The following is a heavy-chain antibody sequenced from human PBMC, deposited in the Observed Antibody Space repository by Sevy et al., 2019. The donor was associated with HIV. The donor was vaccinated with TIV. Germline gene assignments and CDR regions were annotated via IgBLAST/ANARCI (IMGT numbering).Heavy chain of an antibody. CDR3: ARASGGDRLDYYGMDV. D-gene: IGHD2-21*02. CDR2: SYHGGST. CDR1: NYSISSGYY. Sequence: SETLSLTCAVSNYSISSGYYWGWIRQPPGKGLEWIGNSYHGGSTYYNPSLQSRVTISLDTSKNHFSLRLRSVTAADTAVYYCARASGGDRLDYYGMDVWGQGTTVTVSS. J-gene: IGHJ6*02. V-gene: IGHV4-38-2*01.